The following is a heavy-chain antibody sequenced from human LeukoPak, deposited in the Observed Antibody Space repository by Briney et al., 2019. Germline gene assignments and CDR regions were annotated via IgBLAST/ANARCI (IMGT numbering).Heavy chain of an antibody. Sequence: GRSLRLSCAASGFTFSSYAMHWVRQAPGEGLEWVAIVSYDGGNKYYADSVKGRFTISRDNSINTLYLQVSSLRAEDTAVYYCARGGRPGIQFRGFGMDVWGKGTTVTVSS. CDR1: GFTFSSYA. D-gene: IGHD6-13*01. CDR2: VSYDGGNK. CDR3: ARGGRPGIQFRGFGMDV. J-gene: IGHJ6*04. V-gene: IGHV3-30*04.